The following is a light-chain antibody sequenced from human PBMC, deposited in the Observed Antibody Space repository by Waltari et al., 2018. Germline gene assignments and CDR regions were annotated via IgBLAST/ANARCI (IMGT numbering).Light chain of an antibody. CDR1: SSNIGADYD. CDR2: GNS. Sequence: QSVLTQPSSVSGAPGQRVTISCTGSSSNIGADYDVNWYQQLPGTPPKLLIYGNSNRPSRVPDRVSGSTSGTSASRAITGLLPEDEAHYYCQSYDSTQSGWVFGGGTKLTVL. J-gene: IGLJ3*02. V-gene: IGLV1-40*01. CDR3: QSYDSTQSGWV.